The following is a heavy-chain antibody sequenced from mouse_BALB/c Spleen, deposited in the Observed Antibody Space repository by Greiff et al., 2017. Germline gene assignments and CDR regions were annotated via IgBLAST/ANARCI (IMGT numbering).Heavy chain of an antibody. J-gene: IGHJ3*01. CDR2: INSNGGST. Sequence: EVQRVESGGGLVKLGGSLKLSCAASGFTFSSYYMSWVRQTPEKRLELVAAINSNGGSTYYPDTVKGRFTISRDNAKNTLYLQMSSLKSEDTALYYCARHAYGPSWFAYWGQGTLVTVSA. CDR3: ARHAYGPSWFAY. D-gene: IGHD1-2*01. V-gene: IGHV5-6-2*01. CDR1: GFTFSSYY.